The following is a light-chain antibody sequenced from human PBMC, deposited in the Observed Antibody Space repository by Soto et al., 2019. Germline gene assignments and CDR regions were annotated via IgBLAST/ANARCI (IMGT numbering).Light chain of an antibody. CDR1: SSDVGGYRY. CDR3: SSYSSSNTPYV. Sequence: QSALTQPASVSGSPGQSITISCTGASSDVGGYRYVSWFQQHPGKAPKLMIYEVSNRPSGVSIRFSGSKSGNTASLTISGLHAEDEADYYCSSYSSSNTPYVLGTGTKVTVL. J-gene: IGLJ1*01. V-gene: IGLV2-14*01. CDR2: EVS.